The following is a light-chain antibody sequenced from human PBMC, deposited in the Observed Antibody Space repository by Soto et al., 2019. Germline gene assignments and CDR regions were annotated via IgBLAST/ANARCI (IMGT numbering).Light chain of an antibody. V-gene: IGKV1-27*01. CDR1: QGISVY. CDR2: AAS. J-gene: IGKJ4*01. CDR3: QKYNSAPLT. Sequence: DIQMTQSPSSLSASLGDRVTINCRASQGISVYLAWFQQKPGKVPKLLIYAASTLQSGVPSRFSGSGSGTDFTLTISSLQPEDVATYYCQKYNSAPLTFGGGTKVEIK.